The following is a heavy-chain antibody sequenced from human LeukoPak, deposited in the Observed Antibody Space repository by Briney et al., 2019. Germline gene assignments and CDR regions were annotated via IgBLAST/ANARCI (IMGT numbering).Heavy chain of an antibody. D-gene: IGHD3-9*01. Sequence: GASVKVSCKAAGYTFTGYYRHWVRQAPGQGREWMGWINPNSGGTNYAQKLQGRVTMTTDTSTSTAYMELRSLRSDDTAVYYCAATDYDILTGYSPWFDPWGQGTLVTVSS. J-gene: IGHJ5*02. CDR3: AATDYDILTGYSPWFDP. CDR2: INPNSGGT. V-gene: IGHV1-2*02. CDR1: GYTFTGYY.